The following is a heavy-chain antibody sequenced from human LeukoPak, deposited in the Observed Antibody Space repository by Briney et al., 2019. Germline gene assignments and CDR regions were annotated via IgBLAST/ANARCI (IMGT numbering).Heavy chain of an antibody. D-gene: IGHD3-22*01. Sequence: GESLKISCKGSGYSFTSYWTGWVRQMPGKGLEWMGIIYPGDSDTRYSPSFQGQVTISADKSISTAYLQWNNLKASDTAMYYCARRSYYDSSGANLWGQGTLVTVSS. J-gene: IGHJ5*02. CDR3: ARRSYYDSSGANL. CDR1: GYSFTSYW. V-gene: IGHV5-51*01. CDR2: IYPGDSDT.